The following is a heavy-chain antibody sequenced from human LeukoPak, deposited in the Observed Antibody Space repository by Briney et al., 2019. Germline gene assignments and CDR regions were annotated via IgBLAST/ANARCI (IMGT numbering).Heavy chain of an antibody. Sequence: AASVKVSCKASGGTLSSYAISWVRQAPGQGLEWMGRIIPILGIANYAQKFQGRVTITADKYTSTAYMELSRLRSEDTAVYYCASTPMVRGVINGGWGQGTLVTVSS. D-gene: IGHD3-10*01. CDR1: GGTLSSYA. CDR2: IIPILGIA. V-gene: IGHV1-69*04. J-gene: IGHJ4*02. CDR3: ASTPMVRGVINGG.